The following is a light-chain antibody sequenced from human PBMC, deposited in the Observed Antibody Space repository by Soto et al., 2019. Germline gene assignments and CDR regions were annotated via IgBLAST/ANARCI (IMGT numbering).Light chain of an antibody. CDR2: GAS. CDR3: QQYGRSPAT. CDR1: QSVRSNY. J-gene: IGKJ1*01. Sequence: EIVLTQSPGTLSLSPGERATLSCRASQSVRSNYLAWYQQKPGQAPRLLIFGASSRASGIPDRFSGSGSGTEFTLTIGRLEPEDFAVYYCQQYGRSPATFGQGTKVEIK. V-gene: IGKV3-20*01.